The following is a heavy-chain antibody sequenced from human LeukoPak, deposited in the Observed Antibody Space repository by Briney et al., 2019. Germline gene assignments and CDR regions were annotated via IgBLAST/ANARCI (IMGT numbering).Heavy chain of an antibody. D-gene: IGHD5-24*01. CDR3: ARDRDGYNLRGDY. Sequence: GGSLRLSCAASGFTFSSYWMSWVRQAPGKGLEWVSSISSSSSYIYYADSVKGRFTISRDNAKNSLYLQMNSLRAEDTAVYYCARDRDGYNLRGDYWGQGTLVTVSS. CDR2: ISSSSSYI. V-gene: IGHV3-21*01. CDR1: GFTFSSYW. J-gene: IGHJ4*02.